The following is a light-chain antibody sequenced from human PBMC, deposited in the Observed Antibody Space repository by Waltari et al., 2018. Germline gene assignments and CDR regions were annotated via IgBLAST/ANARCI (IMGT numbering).Light chain of an antibody. CDR2: EVS. J-gene: IGLJ2*01. CDR1: SSEVGGYNY. V-gene: IGLV2-8*01. Sequence: QSALPQPPSASGSPGQSVTISCTGTSSEVGGYNYVSWYQHHPGKAPNLLIYEVSPRPSGVPVRVSGSETGNTASLTVSGLQTEDEDDYYCSSSAGNHVLFGGGTKLTVL. CDR3: SSSAGNHVL.